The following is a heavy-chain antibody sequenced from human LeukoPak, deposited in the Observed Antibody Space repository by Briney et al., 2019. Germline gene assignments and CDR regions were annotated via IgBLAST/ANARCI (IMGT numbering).Heavy chain of an antibody. CDR2: INPNSGGT. D-gene: IGHD3-22*01. Sequence: ASVKVSCKASGYTFTGYYMHWVRQAPGQGLEWMGWINPNSGGTNYAQKFQGRVTMTRDTSISTAYMELSRLRSDDTAVYYCAREFNTYDRSGYYYVYYFDYWGQGTLVTVSS. V-gene: IGHV1-2*02. CDR1: GYTFTGYY. J-gene: IGHJ4*02. CDR3: AREFNTYDRSGYYYVYYFDY.